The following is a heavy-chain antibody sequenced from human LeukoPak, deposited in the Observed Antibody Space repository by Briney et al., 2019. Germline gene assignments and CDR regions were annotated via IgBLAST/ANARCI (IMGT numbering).Heavy chain of an antibody. J-gene: IGHJ3*02. Sequence: SETLSLTCTVSGGSIGTYYWSWIRQPAGKAPEWIGRIYTSGTTNYNPSLKNRVTMSVDTSTNHFSLTLTSVTAADTAVYYCARGGRGEVGWLRSGYAFDIWGRGTMVTVSS. CDR3: ARGGRGEVGWLRSGYAFDI. D-gene: IGHD5-12*01. V-gene: IGHV4-4*07. CDR2: IYTSGTT. CDR1: GGSIGTYY.